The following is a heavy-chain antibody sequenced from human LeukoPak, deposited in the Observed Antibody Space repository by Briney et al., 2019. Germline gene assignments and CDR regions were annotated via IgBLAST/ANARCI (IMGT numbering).Heavy chain of an antibody. CDR1: GYTYTSYD. D-gene: IGHD3-3*01. CDR2: MNPNSGNT. Sequence: ASVKVSCKASGYTYTSYDINWLRQATGQGLEWMGWMNPNSGNTGYAQKFQGRVTMTRNTSISTAYMELSSLRSEDTAVYYCARDSYDFWSGYLLDFDYWGPGTLVTVSS. J-gene: IGHJ4*02. CDR3: ARDSYDFWSGYLLDFDY. V-gene: IGHV1-8*01.